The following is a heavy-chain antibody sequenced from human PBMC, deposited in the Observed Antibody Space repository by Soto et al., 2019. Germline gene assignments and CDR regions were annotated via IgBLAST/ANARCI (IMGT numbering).Heavy chain of an antibody. V-gene: IGHV1-18*01. CDR2: ISAYDGKT. CDR1: GYTFNTYG. Sequence: ASVKVSCKTSGYTFNTYGINWVRQAPGQGLELMGWISAYDGKTTYAEKFQGRVTLTTDTSTSTAYMELRSLRSDDTAIYYCARDPHEFWTSYWFDPWGQGTPVTVSS. D-gene: IGHD3-3*01. CDR3: ARDPHEFWTSYWFDP. J-gene: IGHJ5*02.